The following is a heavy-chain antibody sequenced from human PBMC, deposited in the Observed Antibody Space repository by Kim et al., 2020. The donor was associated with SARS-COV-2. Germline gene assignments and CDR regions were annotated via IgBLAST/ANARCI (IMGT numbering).Heavy chain of an antibody. CDR2: ISWNSGAI. V-gene: IGHV3-9*01. J-gene: IGHJ2*01. CDR3: AKDISVGATTWWYFDL. Sequence: GGSLRLSCAASGFTFDDYAMHWVRQAPGKGLEWVSGISWNSGAIGYVESVEGRFTISRDNAKNSLYLQMNSLRAEDTALYYCAKDISVGATTWWYFDLWGRGTLVTVSS. D-gene: IGHD1-26*01. CDR1: GFTFDDYA.